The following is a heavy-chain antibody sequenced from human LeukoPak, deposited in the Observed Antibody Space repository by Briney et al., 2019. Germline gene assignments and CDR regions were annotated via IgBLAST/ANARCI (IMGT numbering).Heavy chain of an antibody. CDR2: ISYDGSNK. CDR3: ARVGYYDSSGYGGAFDI. D-gene: IGHD3-22*01. Sequence: GGSLRLSCAASGFTFSSYAMHWVRQAPGKGLEWVAVISYDGSNKYYADSVKGRFTISRDNSKNTLYLQMNSLSAEDTAVYYCARVGYYDSSGYGGAFDIWGQGTMVTVSS. J-gene: IGHJ3*02. V-gene: IGHV3-30-3*01. CDR1: GFTFSSYA.